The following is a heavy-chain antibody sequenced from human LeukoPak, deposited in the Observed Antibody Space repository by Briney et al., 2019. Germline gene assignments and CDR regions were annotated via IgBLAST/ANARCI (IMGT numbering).Heavy chain of an antibody. D-gene: IGHD5-24*01. CDR1: GGSISTYY. CDR3: ARGRDPLQHLEDGYKAAFDY. J-gene: IGHJ4*02. Sequence: PSETLSLTCTVSGGSISTYYWNWIRQPPGKGLEWIGEINHSGSTNYNPSLKSRVTISVDTSKNQFSVKLSSVTAADTAVYYCARGRDPLQHLEDGYKAAFDYWGQGTLVTVSS. V-gene: IGHV4-34*01. CDR2: INHSGST.